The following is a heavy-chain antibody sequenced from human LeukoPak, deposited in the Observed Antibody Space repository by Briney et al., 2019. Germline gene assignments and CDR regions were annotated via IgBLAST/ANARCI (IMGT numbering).Heavy chain of an antibody. CDR3: ARDDSSAYPH. Sequence: GRFTISRDNAKNTPFLQMNSLRAEDTAVYYCARDDSSAYPHWGQGTLVTVSS. V-gene: IGHV3-74*01. J-gene: IGHJ4*02. D-gene: IGHD3-22*01.